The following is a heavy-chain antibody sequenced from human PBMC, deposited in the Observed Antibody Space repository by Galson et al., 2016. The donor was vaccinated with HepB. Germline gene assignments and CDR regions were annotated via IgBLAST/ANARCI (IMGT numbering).Heavy chain of an antibody. J-gene: IGHJ4*02. CDR2: ISGSGGST. D-gene: IGHD3-16*02. V-gene: IGHV3-23*01. CDR3: AKEFYDYVWGNYRPRPVDY. CDR1: GFAFSTHV. Sequence: SLRLSCAASGFAFSTHVMSWVRQAPGKGLEWVSAISGSGGSTYYADSVKGRFTISRDNSKNTLYLQMNSLRAEDTAVYYCAKEFYDYVWGNYRPRPVDYWGQGTLVTVSS.